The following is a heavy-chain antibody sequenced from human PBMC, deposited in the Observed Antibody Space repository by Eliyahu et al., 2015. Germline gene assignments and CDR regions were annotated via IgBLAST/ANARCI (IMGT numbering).Heavy chain of an antibody. CDR2: INPKTGGT. J-gene: IGHJ4*01. D-gene: IGHD3-22*01. CDR1: GYSFIDYY. V-gene: IGHV1-2*02. Sequence: QVQLVQSGSDMKKPGASLKVSCKASGYSFIDYYIHWVRQAPGQGLEWMGWINPKTGGTKFSQKYQGRVTLTRDTSINLVTMEMSSLRSDDMATYYCARAYYDSSGFLLHWGPGTQVTVSS. CDR3: ARAYYDSSGFLLH.